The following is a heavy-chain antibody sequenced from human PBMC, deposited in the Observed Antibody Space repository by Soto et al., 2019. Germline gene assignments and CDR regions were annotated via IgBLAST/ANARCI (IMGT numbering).Heavy chain of an antibody. D-gene: IGHD2-2*02. CDR3: ARGSCSSASCYTGDY. V-gene: IGHV4-59*01. J-gene: IGHJ4*02. CDR2: IYFTGST. Sequence: PSETLSLTCTVSNASISSYYWSWIRQPPGKGLEWIGYIYFTGSTNYNPSLKSRVTISVDTSKNHFSLKLSSLTAGDTAVYYCARGSCSSASCYTGDYWGRGTLVTVAS. CDR1: NASISSYY.